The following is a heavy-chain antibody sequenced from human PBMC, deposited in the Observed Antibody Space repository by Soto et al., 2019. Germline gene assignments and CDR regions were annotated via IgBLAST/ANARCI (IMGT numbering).Heavy chain of an antibody. CDR2: ISGSGGST. CDR1: GFTFNDYA. J-gene: IGHJ4*02. V-gene: IGHV3-23*01. D-gene: IGHD3-16*01. CDR3: AKAPTYVWGSYHFDY. Sequence: GGSLRLSCAASGFTFNDYAMNWVRQAPGKGLEWVSGISGSGGSTYYADSVKGRFTISRDNSKNTLYLQMNSLRAEDTAVYNCAKAPTYVWGSYHFDYWGQGTLVTVSS.